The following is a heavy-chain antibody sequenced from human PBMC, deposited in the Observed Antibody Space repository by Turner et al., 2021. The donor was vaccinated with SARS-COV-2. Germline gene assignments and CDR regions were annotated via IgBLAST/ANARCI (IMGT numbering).Heavy chain of an antibody. CDR2: IYYSGST. Sequence: QVQLHESGPGLVRTSDTLSLTCTVSGGSISSSSYYWGWIRQPPGKGLEWIGSIYYSGSTYYNPSLKSRVTISVDTSKNQFSLKLISVTAADTAVYYCARHQGSASGYDHGMNVWGQGTAVIVSS. CDR3: ARHQGSASGYDHGMNV. D-gene: IGHD1-26*01. J-gene: IGHJ6*02. CDR1: GGSISSSSYY. V-gene: IGHV4-39*01.